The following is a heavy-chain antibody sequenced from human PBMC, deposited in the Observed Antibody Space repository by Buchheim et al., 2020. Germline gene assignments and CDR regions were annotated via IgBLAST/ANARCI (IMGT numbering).Heavy chain of an antibody. Sequence: QVQLVESGGGVVQPGRSLRLSCAASGFTFSSYGMHWVRQAPGKGLEWVAVIWYDGSNKYYADSVKGRFTISRDNSKNTLSLQMNSLRAEDTAVYYCARDRAGSGWYARGWFDPWGQGTL. CDR3: ARDRAGSGWYARGWFDP. D-gene: IGHD6-19*01. J-gene: IGHJ5*02. CDR1: GFTFSSYG. CDR2: IWYDGSNK. V-gene: IGHV3-33*01.